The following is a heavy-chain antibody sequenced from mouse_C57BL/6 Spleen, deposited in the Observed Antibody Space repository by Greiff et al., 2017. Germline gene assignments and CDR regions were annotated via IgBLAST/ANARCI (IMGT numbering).Heavy chain of an antibody. CDR1: GFTFSSYA. J-gene: IGHJ4*01. V-gene: IGHV5-4*03. CDR3: ARGAYYDYDYAMDY. CDR2: ISDGGSYT. D-gene: IGHD2-4*01. Sequence: EVNVVESGGGLVKPGGSLKLSCAASGFTFSSYAMSWVRQTPEKRLEWVATISDGGSYTYYPDNVKGRFTISRDNAKNNLYLQMSHLKSEDTAMYYCARGAYYDYDYAMDYWGQGTSVTVSS.